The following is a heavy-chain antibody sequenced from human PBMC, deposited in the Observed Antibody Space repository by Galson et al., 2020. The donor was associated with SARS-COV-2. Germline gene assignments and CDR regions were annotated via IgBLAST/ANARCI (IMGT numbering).Heavy chain of an antibody. J-gene: IGHJ4*02. CDR2: INHSGST. D-gene: IGHD3-10*01. V-gene: IGHV4-34*01. CDR1: GGSFSGYY. Sequence: SETLSLTCAVYGGSFSGYYWSWIRQPPGKGLEWIGEINHSGSTNYNPSLKSRVTISVDTSKNQFSLKLSSVTAADTAVYYCARGWRYGVTDYWGQGTLATVSS. CDR3: ARGWRYGVTDY.